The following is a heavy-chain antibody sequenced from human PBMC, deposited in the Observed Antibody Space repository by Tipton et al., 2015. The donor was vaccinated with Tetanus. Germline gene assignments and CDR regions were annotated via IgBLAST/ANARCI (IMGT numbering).Heavy chain of an antibody. J-gene: IGHJ4*02. D-gene: IGHD4-11*01. CDR1: GGSFSGYY. CDR2: INHSGST. V-gene: IGHV4-34*01. Sequence: TLSLTCAVYGGSFSGYYWSWIRQPPGKGLEWIGEINHSGSTNYNPSLKSRVTISVDTSKNQFSLKLSSVTAADTAVYYCATGLPLYSNLGDYWGQGTLVTVSS. CDR3: ATGLPLYSNLGDY.